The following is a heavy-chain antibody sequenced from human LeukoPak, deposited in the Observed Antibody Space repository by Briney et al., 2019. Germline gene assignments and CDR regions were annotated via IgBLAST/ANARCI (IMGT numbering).Heavy chain of an antibody. J-gene: IGHJ3*02. CDR1: GFAFSSCS. CDR3: ARASPALRGYYDSSGSYYEGAFDI. CDR2: ISGGSTYM. V-gene: IGHV3-21*01. D-gene: IGHD3-22*01. Sequence: GGSLRLSCAASGFAFSSCSMSWVRQAPGKGLEWVSSISGGSTYMYYADSMKGRFTISRDNAKNSLYLQMSSPRAEDTAVYYCARASPALRGYYDSSGSYYEGAFDIWGQGTMVTVSS.